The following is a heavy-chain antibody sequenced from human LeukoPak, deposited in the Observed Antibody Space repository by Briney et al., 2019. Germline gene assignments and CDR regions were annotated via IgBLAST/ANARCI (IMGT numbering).Heavy chain of an antibody. D-gene: IGHD6-13*01. CDR3: ARGKVGSSWYGNH. J-gene: IGHJ5*02. CDR2: ISSSSSYI. Sequence: GGSLRLSCGASGFTFSSYSMSWVRQAPGKGLEWVSSISSSSSYIYYADSVKGRFTISRDNAKNSLYLQMNSLRAEDTAVYYCARGKVGSSWYGNHWGQGTLVTVSS. CDR1: GFTFSSYS. V-gene: IGHV3-21*01.